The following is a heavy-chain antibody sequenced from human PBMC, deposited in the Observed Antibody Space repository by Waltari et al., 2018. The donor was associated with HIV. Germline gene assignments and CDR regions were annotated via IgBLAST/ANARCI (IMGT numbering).Heavy chain of an antibody. CDR3: SRVNFYDRGLPYVQP. J-gene: IGHJ1*01. V-gene: IGHV4-34*01. Sequence: QVQLQQWGAGLLKPSETLSLTCAVYGGSFSSYYWSWIRQSPGRGLEWIGEINHSGSTNYNPSLKSRVTISVDTSKNQFSLRLRSVTAADTAVYYCSRVNFYDRGLPYVQPWGQGTLVTVSS. CDR1: GGSFSSYY. D-gene: IGHD3-22*01. CDR2: INHSGST.